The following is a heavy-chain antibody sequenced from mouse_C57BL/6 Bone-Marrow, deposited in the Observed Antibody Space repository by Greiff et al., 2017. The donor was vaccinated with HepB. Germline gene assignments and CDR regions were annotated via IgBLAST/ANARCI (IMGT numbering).Heavy chain of an antibody. J-gene: IGHJ4*01. V-gene: IGHV5-12*01. D-gene: IGHD2-4*01. CDR1: GFTFSDYY. CDR3: ARRGDYDVNYYAMDY. CDR2: ISNGGGST. Sequence: EVQVVESGGGLVQPGGSLKLSCAASGFTFSDYYMYWVRQTPEKRLEWVAYISNGGGSTYYPDTVKGRFTISRENAKNTLYLQMSRLKSEDTAMYYCARRGDYDVNYYAMDYWGQGTSVTVSS.